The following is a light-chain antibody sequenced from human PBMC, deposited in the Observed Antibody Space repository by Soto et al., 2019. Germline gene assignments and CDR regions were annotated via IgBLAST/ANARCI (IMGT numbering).Light chain of an antibody. CDR1: QSVSNY. J-gene: IGKJ4*01. V-gene: IGKV3-11*01. Sequence: IVLTQSPATLSLSPGERATLSCRAAQSVSNYLGWYQQKSGQAPRLLISDVSKRATGIPARFSGSGSGTDFTLTISSLEPEDVPVYYCQHRVNVPTFGGGTKVEI. CDR2: DVS. CDR3: QHRVNVPT.